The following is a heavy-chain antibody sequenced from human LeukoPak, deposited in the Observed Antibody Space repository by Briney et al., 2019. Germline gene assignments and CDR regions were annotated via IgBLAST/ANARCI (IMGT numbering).Heavy chain of an antibody. Sequence: GGSLRLSCAASGFIFSSYGMHWVRQAPGKGLEWVTFIRYDGTNKYYADSVKGRFTISRDNSRNTLYLQMNSLTAEDTAVYYCAKVGSGWYGVECWGQGTLVTVSP. D-gene: IGHD6-19*01. CDR1: GFIFSSYG. CDR2: IRYDGTNK. J-gene: IGHJ4*02. V-gene: IGHV3-30*02. CDR3: AKVGSGWYGVEC.